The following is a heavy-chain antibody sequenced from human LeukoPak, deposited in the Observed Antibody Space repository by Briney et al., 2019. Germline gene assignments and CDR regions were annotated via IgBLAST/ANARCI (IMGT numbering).Heavy chain of an antibody. V-gene: IGHV4-59*01. CDR1: GDSITGYS. Sequence: PSETLSLTCSVSGDSITGYSWSWIRQTPGKGLEWIGYIYYNGDTHYDPSLNSRLSMSVDTPKKQFSLNLRSVTAADTAVYYCVRGPYGSSISNWFDPWGQGLLVTVSS. CDR2: IYYNGDT. J-gene: IGHJ5*02. CDR3: VRGPYGSSISNWFDP. D-gene: IGHD3-10*01.